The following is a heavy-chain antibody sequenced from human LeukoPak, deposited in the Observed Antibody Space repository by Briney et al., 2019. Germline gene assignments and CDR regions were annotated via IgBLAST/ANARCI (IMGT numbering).Heavy chain of an antibody. Sequence: SETLALTCTVSGGSIRGYYWSWIRQPPGKGLEYIGYIYYSGITNYNPSLKSRVTISVDTSKNQFSLRLNSVTAADTAMYYCARGFDSSSGWYPAFDIWGHGTMGTVSS. J-gene: IGHJ3*02. D-gene: IGHD6-19*01. V-gene: IGHV4-59*01. CDR1: GGSIRGYY. CDR3: ARGFDSSSGWYPAFDI. CDR2: IYYSGIT.